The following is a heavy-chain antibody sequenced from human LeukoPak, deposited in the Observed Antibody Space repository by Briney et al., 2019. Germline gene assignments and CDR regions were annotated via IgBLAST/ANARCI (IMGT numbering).Heavy chain of an antibody. CDR1: GYTLTELS. Sequence: ASVKVSYKVSGYTLTELSIHWVRQAPGKGLEWMGGFDPEDGETIYAQRFQGRVTMTEDTSTDTAYMELSSLRSEDAAVYYCATVSYYYDSSGYQGYFQHWGQGTLVTVSS. D-gene: IGHD3-22*01. J-gene: IGHJ1*01. V-gene: IGHV1-24*01. CDR3: ATVSYYYDSSGYQGYFQH. CDR2: FDPEDGET.